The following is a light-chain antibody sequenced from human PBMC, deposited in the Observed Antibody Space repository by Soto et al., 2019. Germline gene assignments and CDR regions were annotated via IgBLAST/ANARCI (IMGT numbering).Light chain of an antibody. CDR1: QSVSSN. V-gene: IGKV3-15*01. CDR3: QQYDNWPPIT. CDR2: GAS. Sequence: EIVLSQSPGTLSLTTGKRATLSCRASQSVSSNLAWYQQKHGQAPRLLIYGASTRATGIPARFSGSGSGTEFTLTISSLQSEDFAVYYCQQYDNWPPITCGQGTRLE. J-gene: IGKJ5*01.